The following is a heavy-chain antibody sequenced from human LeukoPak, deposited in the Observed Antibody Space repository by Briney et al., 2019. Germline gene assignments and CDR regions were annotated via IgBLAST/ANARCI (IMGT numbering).Heavy chain of an antibody. V-gene: IGHV4-39*01. Sequence: PSETLSLTCTVSGGSISSSSYYWGWIRQPPGKGLEWIGSIYYSGSTYYNPSLKSRVTISVDTSKNQFSLKLSSVTAADTAVYYCARGLFLEAGVVPPGWFDPWGQGTLVTVSS. D-gene: IGHD3-3*01. CDR3: ARGLFLEAGVVPPGWFDP. CDR2: IYYSGST. J-gene: IGHJ5*02. CDR1: GGSISSSSYY.